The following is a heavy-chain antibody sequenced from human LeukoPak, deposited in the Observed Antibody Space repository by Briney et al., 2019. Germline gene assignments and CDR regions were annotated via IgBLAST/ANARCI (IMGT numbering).Heavy chain of an antibody. V-gene: IGHV4-38-2*01. D-gene: IGHD6-13*01. CDR3: ARNFDSSWLDY. J-gene: IGHJ4*02. Sequence: SETLSLTCSVSGYSISSGNYWGWIRLPPGKGLEWIGSIYYSGSTYYNPSLKSRVTISVDTSKNQFSLKLSSVTAADTAVYYCARNFDSSWLDYWGQGTLVTVSS. CDR1: GYSISSGNY. CDR2: IYYSGST.